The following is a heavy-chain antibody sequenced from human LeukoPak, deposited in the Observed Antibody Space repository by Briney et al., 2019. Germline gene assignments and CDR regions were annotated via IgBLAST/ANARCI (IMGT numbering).Heavy chain of an antibody. V-gene: IGHV1-18*01. J-gene: IGHJ6*02. CDR1: GYTFTSHG. Sequence: ASVKVSCKASGYTFTSHGITWLRQAPGQGLEWMGWISTYNGDANFPQKLQGRVTMTTDTSTSTAYLELRSLRSDDTAVYFCARGPRRNAYYYYGMDVWGQGTTVTVSS. CDR2: ISTYNGDA. CDR3: ARGPRRNAYYYYGMDV. D-gene: IGHD6-6*01.